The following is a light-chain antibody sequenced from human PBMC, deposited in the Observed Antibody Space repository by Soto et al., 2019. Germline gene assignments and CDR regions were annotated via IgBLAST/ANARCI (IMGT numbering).Light chain of an antibody. V-gene: IGKV3-15*01. CDR3: QQYNSWPPIT. CDR1: QSVSSN. Sequence: TVMTQSPATLSVSPGERATLSCRASQSVSSNLAWYQQKPGQAPRLLIYGASTRATGIPARFSGSGSGTEFTLTISSLQSEDFAVYYCQQYNSWPPITFGQGTRLEI. J-gene: IGKJ5*01. CDR2: GAS.